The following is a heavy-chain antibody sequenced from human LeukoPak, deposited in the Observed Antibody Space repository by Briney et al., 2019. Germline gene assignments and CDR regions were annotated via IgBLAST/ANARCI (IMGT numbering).Heavy chain of an antibody. CDR3: ARVAVGAGTDYFDY. CDR2: IYSGGDT. Sequence: GGYLRRSCAASGFTVSSNYMSWVRQAPGKGLEWVSVIYSGGDTYYADSVKGRFTISRDNSKNTLYLQMNSLRAEDTAVYYCARVAVGAGTDYFDYWGQGTLVAVSS. CDR1: GFTVSSNY. V-gene: IGHV3-53*01. J-gene: IGHJ4*02. D-gene: IGHD6-19*01.